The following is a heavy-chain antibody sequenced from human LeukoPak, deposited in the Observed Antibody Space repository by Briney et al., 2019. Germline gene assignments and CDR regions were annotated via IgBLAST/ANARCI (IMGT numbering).Heavy chain of an antibody. J-gene: IGHJ3*02. CDR3: AKRGSIVAVLVAMSKDAFDI. D-gene: IGHD2-2*01. CDR2: ISGSGDST. V-gene: IGHV3-23*01. Sequence: GGSLRLSCTASGFTFSSYAMSWVRQAPGKGLEWVSAISGSGDSTYYADSVKGRFTISRDNSKNTLYLQMNSLRAEDMAVYYCAKRGSIVAVLVAMSKDAFDIWGQGTMLTVSS. CDR1: GFTFSSYA.